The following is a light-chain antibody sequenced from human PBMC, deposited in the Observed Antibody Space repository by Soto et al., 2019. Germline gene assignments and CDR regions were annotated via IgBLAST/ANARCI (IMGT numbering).Light chain of an antibody. CDR2: DAS. CDR3: QQRGTWPPLS. Sequence: EIVLTQSPATLSLSPGDRAILSCRASQSVGSNLAWYQQKPGQAPRLLIYDASNRASGIPARFSGSGSGTDFTLTIGNLEPEDFAVYYCQQRGTWPPLSFGGGTKVEI. CDR1: QSVGSN. V-gene: IGKV3-11*01. J-gene: IGKJ4*01.